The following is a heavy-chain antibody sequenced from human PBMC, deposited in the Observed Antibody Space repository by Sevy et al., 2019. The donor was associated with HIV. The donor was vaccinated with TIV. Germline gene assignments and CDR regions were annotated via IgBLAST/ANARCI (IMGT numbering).Heavy chain of an antibody. J-gene: IGHJ6*02. CDR1: GYTFTSYD. V-gene: IGHV1-8*01. Sequence: SVKVSCRASGYTFTSYDINWVRQATGQGLEWMGWMSPNSGNTGYAQKFQGRVTMTRNTSISTAYMELSSLRSEDTAVYYCARFLSTSYYYYYAMDAWGQWTTVTVSS. CDR3: ARFLSTSYYYYYAMDA. CDR2: MSPNSGNT. D-gene: IGHD2-2*01.